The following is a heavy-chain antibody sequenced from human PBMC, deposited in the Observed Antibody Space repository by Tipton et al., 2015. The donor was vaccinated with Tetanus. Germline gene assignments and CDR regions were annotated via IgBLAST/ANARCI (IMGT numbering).Heavy chain of an antibody. J-gene: IGHJ4*02. CDR2: MTISGTT. Sequence: SLRLSCVASGFTFSDFAMSWVRQAPGKGLEWVSTMTISGTTYYADSVKGRFTVSRDDSQNTLYLQMNSLRAEDSAVYYCARRQVEGGAHFDHWGQGTLVTVSS. D-gene: IGHD3-16*01. CDR3: ARRQVEGGAHFDH. CDR1: GFTFSDFA. V-gene: IGHV3-23*01.